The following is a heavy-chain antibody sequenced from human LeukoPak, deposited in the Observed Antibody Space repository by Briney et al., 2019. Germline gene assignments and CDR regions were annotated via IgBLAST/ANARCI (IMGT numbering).Heavy chain of an antibody. D-gene: IGHD6-19*01. V-gene: IGHV1-69*13. Sequence: SVKVSCKASGGTFSSYAISWVRQAPGQGLEWMGGIIPIFGTANYAQKFQGRVTITADESTSTAYMELSSLRSEDTAVYYCAAQQWPVTNYDYWGQGTLVTVSS. CDR1: GGTFSSYA. J-gene: IGHJ4*02. CDR3: AAQQWPVTNYDY. CDR2: IIPIFGTA.